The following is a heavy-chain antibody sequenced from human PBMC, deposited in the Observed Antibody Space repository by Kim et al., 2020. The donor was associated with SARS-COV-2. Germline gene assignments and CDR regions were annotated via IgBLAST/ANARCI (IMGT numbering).Heavy chain of an antibody. CDR1: GFTFSSYA. CDR2: ISYDGSNK. J-gene: IGHJ4*02. D-gene: IGHD3-10*01. CDR3: ARPVRGPRGYFDY. Sequence: GGSLRLSCAASGFTFSSYAMHWVRQAPGKGLEWVAVISYDGSNKYYADSVKGRFTISRDNSKNTLYLQMNSLRAEDTAVYYCARPVRGPRGYFDYWGQGT. V-gene: IGHV3-30*04.